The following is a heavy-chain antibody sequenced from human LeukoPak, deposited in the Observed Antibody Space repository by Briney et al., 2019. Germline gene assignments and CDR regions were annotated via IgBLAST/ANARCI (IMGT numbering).Heavy chain of an antibody. J-gene: IGHJ5*02. CDR3: AKGMSGSSPYNGFDP. CDR1: GLIFSNYA. Sequence: GGSLRLSCAASGLIFSNYAMSWVRQAPGKGLEWVSVIGGSGVNTYYADSVKGRFTISRDNSKNTLFLQMNSLRAEDTAVYYCAKGMSGSSPYNGFDPWGQGTLVTVSS. V-gene: IGHV3-23*01. D-gene: IGHD1-26*01. CDR2: IGGSGVNT.